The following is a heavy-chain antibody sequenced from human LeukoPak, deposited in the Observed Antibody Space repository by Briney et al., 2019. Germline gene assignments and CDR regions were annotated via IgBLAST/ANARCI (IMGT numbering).Heavy chain of an antibody. Sequence: PGGSLRLSCTASGFTFSSYWMSWVRQAPGKGLEWVANIKPDGSEKYYVDSVKGRFTISRDNAKNSLFLEMNSLRAEDTAVYYCGSGFVGQWDHIADYWGQGTLVTVSS. V-gene: IGHV3-7*03. CDR1: GFTFSSYW. J-gene: IGHJ4*02. CDR3: GSGFVGQWDHIADY. D-gene: IGHD1-26*01. CDR2: IKPDGSEK.